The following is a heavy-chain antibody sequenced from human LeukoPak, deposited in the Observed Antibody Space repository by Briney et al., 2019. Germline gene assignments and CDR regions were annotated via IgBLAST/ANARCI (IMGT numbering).Heavy chain of an antibody. CDR1: GFTVSSYY. V-gene: IGHV3-53*01. CDR3: ARDSSPHHYFDY. J-gene: IGHJ4*02. CDR2: IYSGGST. D-gene: IGHD2/OR15-2a*01. Sequence: GGSLRLSCAASGFTVSSYYMNWVRQAPGKGLEWVSVIYSGGSTYYADSVKGRFTISRDNSKNTLYLQMNSLRAEDTAVYYCARDSSPHHYFDYWGQGTLVTVSS.